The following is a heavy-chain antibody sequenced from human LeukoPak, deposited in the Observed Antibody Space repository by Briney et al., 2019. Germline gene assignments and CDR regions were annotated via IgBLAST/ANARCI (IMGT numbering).Heavy chain of an antibody. CDR2: INWNGGST. J-gene: IGHJ4*02. Sequence: PGGSLRLSCAASGFTFDDYGMSWVRQAPGKGLEWVSGINWNGGSTGYADSVKGRFTIYRDNAKNSLYLQMNSLRAEDTALYYCARADILTGYYTSLPDYWGQGTLVTVSS. CDR1: GFTFDDYG. CDR3: ARADILTGYYTSLPDY. D-gene: IGHD3-9*01. V-gene: IGHV3-20*04.